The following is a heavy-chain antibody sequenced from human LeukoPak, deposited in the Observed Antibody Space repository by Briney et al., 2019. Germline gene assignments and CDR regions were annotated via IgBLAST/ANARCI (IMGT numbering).Heavy chain of an antibody. D-gene: IGHD3-10*01. V-gene: IGHV3-33*01. CDR1: GFTFSSSG. Sequence: GGSLRLSCAASGFTFSSSGMHWVRQAPGKGLEWVAVIFYDGSKTYYGDSVKGRFTIFRDNSKNTLYLQMNSLRAEDTAVYYCVRDRGDGSGTYFDYWGQGTLVTVSS. CDR2: IFYDGSKT. CDR3: VRDRGDGSGTYFDY. J-gene: IGHJ4*02.